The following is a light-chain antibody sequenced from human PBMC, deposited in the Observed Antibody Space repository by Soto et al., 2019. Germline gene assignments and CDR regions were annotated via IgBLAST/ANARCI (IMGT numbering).Light chain of an antibody. CDR2: DDS. CDR1: NIGSKN. J-gene: IGLJ3*02. V-gene: IGLV3-21*02. CDR3: QVWDSNTDLTWV. Sequence: SYELTQPPSVSVAPGQTARITCGGNNIGSKNVHWYQQKPGQAPVLVVYDDSDRPSGIPERFSGSNSGNTATLTISRVEAGDEADYYCQVWDSNTDLTWVFGGGTKVTVL.